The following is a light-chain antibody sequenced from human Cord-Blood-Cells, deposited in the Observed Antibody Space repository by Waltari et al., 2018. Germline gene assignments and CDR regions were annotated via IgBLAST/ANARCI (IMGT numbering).Light chain of an antibody. CDR2: EGS. Sequence: QSALTQPASVSGSPGQSITISCTGTRSDVRSYNLVSWYQQHPGKAPKLMIYEGSKRPSGVSNRFSGSKSGNTASLTISGLQAEDEADYYCCSHAGSSTWVFGGGTKLTVL. V-gene: IGLV2-23*01. CDR1: RSDVRSYNL. J-gene: IGLJ3*02. CDR3: CSHAGSSTWV.